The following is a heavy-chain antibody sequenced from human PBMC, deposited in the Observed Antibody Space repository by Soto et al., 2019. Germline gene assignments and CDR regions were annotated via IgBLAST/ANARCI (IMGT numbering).Heavy chain of an antibody. CDR1: GYGFTTYG. Sequence: QIHLVQSGAEVKKPGASVKVSCKGSGYGFTTYGITWVRQAPGQGLEWMAWISAHNGNTNYAQKLQGSVTVTRATSTITAYMELRSLSSDDTAVYYCARGRYGDYWGQGAVVTVSS. CDR2: ISAHNGNT. V-gene: IGHV1-18*01. CDR3: ARGRYGDY. D-gene: IGHD1-1*01. J-gene: IGHJ4*02.